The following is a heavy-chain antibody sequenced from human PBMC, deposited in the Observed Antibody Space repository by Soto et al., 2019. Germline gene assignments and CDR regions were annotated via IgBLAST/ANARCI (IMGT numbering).Heavy chain of an antibody. Sequence: GASVKVSCKASGGTFSSYTISWVRQAPGQGLEWMGRIIPILGIANYAQKFQGRVTITADKSTSTAYMELSSLRSEDTAVYYCARDLVYCGGDCYSHGMDVWGQGTTVTVSS. D-gene: IGHD2-21*02. CDR2: IIPILGIA. J-gene: IGHJ6*02. CDR1: GGTFSSYT. CDR3: ARDLVYCGGDCYSHGMDV. V-gene: IGHV1-69*04.